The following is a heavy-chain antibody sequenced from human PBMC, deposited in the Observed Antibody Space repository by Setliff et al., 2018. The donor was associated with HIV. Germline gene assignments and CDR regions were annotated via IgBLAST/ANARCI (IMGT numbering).Heavy chain of an antibody. V-gene: IGHV4-34*01. CDR3: ARGCSEEYYDFWSDYYNAFDI. CDR2: INHSGGT. CDR1: GVSFSGYY. J-gene: IGHJ3*02. Sequence: LSLTCAVYGVSFSGYYWSWIRQPPGKGLEWIGEINHSGGTNYNPSLKSRVNISVDTSKKQFSLNLSSVTAADTAVYYCARGCSEEYYDFWSDYYNAFDIWGQGTMVTVSS. D-gene: IGHD3-3*01.